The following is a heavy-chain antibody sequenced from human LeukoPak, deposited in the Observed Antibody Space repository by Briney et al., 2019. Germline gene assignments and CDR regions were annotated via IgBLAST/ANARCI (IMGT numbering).Heavy chain of an antibody. D-gene: IGHD5-12*01. CDR2: IYYSGST. J-gene: IGHJ4*02. V-gene: IGHV4-59*04. CDR3: ARGRRGSRGVDY. Sequence: SETLSLTCTVSGGSISSYYWSWIRQPPGKGLEWIGYIYYSGSTYYNPSLKSRVTISVDTSKNQFSLKLSSVTAADTAVYYCARGRRGSRGVDYWGQGTLVTVSS. CDR1: GGSISSYY.